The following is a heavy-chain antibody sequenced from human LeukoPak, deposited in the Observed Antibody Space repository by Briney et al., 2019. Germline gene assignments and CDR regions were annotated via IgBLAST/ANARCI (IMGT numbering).Heavy chain of an antibody. V-gene: IGHV3-30-3*01. CDR1: GFTFSSYA. CDR2: ISYDGSNK. J-gene: IGHJ4*02. D-gene: IGHD1-14*01. Sequence: PGGSLRLSCAASGFTFSSYAMHWVRQAPGKGLEWVAVISYDGSNKYYADSVKGRFTISRDNSKNTLYLQMNSLRAEDTAVYYCARDESHRVDWGQGTLVTVSS. CDR3: ARDESHRVD.